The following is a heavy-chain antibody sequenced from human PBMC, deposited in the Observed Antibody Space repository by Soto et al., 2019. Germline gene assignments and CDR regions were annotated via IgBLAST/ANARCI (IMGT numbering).Heavy chain of an antibody. Sequence: SETLSLTCSVSGGSMSEYFWSWIRQSPRKGLEWIGYIYYLGSTDYNPSLKSLVTISVDTSKRQFSLRLTSVTAADTAVYYCARDGYDGSGSPYPAFWGPGTQVTVSS. V-gene: IGHV4-59*01. J-gene: IGHJ4*02. CDR1: GGSMSEYF. D-gene: IGHD3-10*01. CDR3: ARDGYDGSGSPYPAF. CDR2: IYYLGST.